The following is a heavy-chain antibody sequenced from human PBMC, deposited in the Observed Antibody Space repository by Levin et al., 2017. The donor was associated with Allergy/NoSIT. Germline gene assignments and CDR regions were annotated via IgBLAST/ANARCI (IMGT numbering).Heavy chain of an antibody. CDR3: AKGGDMDV. CDR1: GFSFSTYG. CDR2: ITSDGSSK. Sequence: SCAASGFSFSTYGIHWVRQAPGKGLEWVALITSDGSSKFFADSVKGRFTISRDNSKNTLHLQMSSLRPEDTAVYYCAKGGDMDVWAKGPRSPSP. V-gene: IGHV3-30*18. D-gene: IGHD3-16*01. J-gene: IGHJ6*02.